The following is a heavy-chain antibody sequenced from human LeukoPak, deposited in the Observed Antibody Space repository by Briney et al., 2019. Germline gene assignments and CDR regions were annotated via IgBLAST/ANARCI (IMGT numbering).Heavy chain of an antibody. CDR1: GFTFSNAW. D-gene: IGHD3-3*01. Sequence: GGPLRLSCAASGFTFSNAWMTWVRQAPGKGLEWVGQIKSKTDGGTTDYAAPVKGRFTISRDDSKNTVYLQMDSLNTEDTAVYYCAASPGFWSESPFDYWGQGTLVTVSS. CDR3: AASPGFWSESPFDY. CDR2: IKSKTDGGTT. J-gene: IGHJ4*02. V-gene: IGHV3-15*01.